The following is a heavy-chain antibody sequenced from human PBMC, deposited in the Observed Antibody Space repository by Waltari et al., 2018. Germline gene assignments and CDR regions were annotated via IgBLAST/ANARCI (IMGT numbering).Heavy chain of an antibody. CDR1: GVSITSNSNY. CDR3: ATYIGASVGTAAFDV. J-gene: IGHJ3*01. D-gene: IGHD5-12*01. CDR2: VSYSGTT. V-gene: IGHV4-39*01. Sequence: QLQLQESGPRLVRPSETLSLICRVSGVSITSNSNYWAGIRQSPGQGLEWIGPVSYSGTTYISPSLKSRVSVSRDTSKNQVSLILGSVTATDMAVYYCATYIGASVGTAAFDVWGQGTMVTVSS.